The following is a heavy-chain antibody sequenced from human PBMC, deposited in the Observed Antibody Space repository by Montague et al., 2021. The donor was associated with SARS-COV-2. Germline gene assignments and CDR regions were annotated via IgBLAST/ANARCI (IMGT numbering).Heavy chain of an antibody. D-gene: IGHD2-15*01. CDR3: AKPLLEDYGMDV. V-gene: IGHV3-23*03. Sequence: SLRLSRAASGFTFSKYAMSWVRQAPGKGLDWVSVIYYGGTTYYADSVKGRFTISRNNSNNTLYLQMNSLRAEDTAVYYCAKPLLEDYGMDVWGRGTTVTVSS. CDR2: IYYGGTT. J-gene: IGHJ6*02. CDR1: GFTFSKYA.